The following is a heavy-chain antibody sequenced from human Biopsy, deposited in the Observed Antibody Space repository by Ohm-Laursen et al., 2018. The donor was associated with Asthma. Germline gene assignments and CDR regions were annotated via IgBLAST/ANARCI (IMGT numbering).Heavy chain of an antibody. CDR2: ISYSGNT. Sequence: SQTLSLTCTVSGCSIISGDYFWSLIRQHPGKGLEWVGYISYSGNTYYNPSLKSRVSISVNTSKNQFSVALSSVAPANTAGYYSAAYCSTPACPFGYWGQGTLVTVSS. V-gene: IGHV4-31*03. J-gene: IGHJ4*02. CDR3: AAYCSTPACPFGY. D-gene: IGHD2-2*01. CDR1: GCSIISGDYF.